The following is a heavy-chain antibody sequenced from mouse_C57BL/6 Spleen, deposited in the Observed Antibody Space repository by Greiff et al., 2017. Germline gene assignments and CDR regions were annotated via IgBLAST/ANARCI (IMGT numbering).Heavy chain of an antibody. D-gene: IGHD2-5*01. CDR1: GFKIKDSY. CDR3: ASYSNYYARDD. J-gene: IGHJ4*01. V-gene: IGHV14-2*01. Sequence: EVQLQQSGAELVKPGASVKLSCTASGFKIKDSYMNWVKQRTEQGLEWIGRIDPEDGEPKYAPNFQGKATMTADPSSNTAYLQLSSLTSEDTAVYYCASYSNYYARDDWGQGTSVTVSS. CDR2: IDPEDGEP.